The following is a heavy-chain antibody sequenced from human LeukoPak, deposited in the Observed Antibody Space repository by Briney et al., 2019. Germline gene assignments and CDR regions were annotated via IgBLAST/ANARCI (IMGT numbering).Heavy chain of an antibody. CDR3: AKTPFYYFYYMDV. CDR1: GFTFTTYA. Sequence: PGGSLRLSCAASGFTFTTYAMSWVRQAPGKGLEWVSTISVGGGSTYYADSVKGRFIISSDNSKNTLYLQMNSLRAEDTAVDYCAKTPFYYFYYMDVCGKGTTVTVSS. CDR2: ISVGGGST. J-gene: IGHJ6*03. V-gene: IGHV3-23*01.